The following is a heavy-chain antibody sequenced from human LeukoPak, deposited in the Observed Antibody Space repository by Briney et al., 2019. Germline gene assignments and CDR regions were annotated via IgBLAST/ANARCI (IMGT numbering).Heavy chain of an antibody. Sequence: GASVKVSCKASGGTFSSYAISWVRQAPGQGLEWMGGIIPIFGTANYAQKFQGRVTITADESTSAAYMELSSLRAEDTAVYYCARGKHVAAGPGFQHWGQGTLVTVSS. CDR2: IIPIFGTA. V-gene: IGHV1-69*13. D-gene: IGHD3-10*01. CDR1: GGTFSSYA. J-gene: IGHJ1*01. CDR3: ARGKHVAAGPGFQH.